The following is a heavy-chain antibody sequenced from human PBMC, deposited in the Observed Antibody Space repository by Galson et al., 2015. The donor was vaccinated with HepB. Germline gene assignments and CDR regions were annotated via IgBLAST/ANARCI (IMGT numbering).Heavy chain of an antibody. V-gene: IGHV6-1*01. CDR1: GDSVSSNSAA. CDR2: TYYRSKWYN. D-gene: IGHD6-19*01. Sequence: CAISGDSVSSNSAAWHWIRQSPSRGLEWLGRTYYRSKWYNDYAVSVKSRITINPDTPKNQFSLQLNSVTPEDTAVYYCARDARQWLAGGYTDVWGQGTTVTVSS. CDR3: ARDARQWLAGGYTDV. J-gene: IGHJ6*02.